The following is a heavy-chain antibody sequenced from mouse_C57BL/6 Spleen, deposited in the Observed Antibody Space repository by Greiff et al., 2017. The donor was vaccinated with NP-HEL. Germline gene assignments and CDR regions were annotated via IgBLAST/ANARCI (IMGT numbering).Heavy chain of an antibody. CDR1: GYSITSGYD. CDR2: ISYSGST. V-gene: IGHV3-1*01. CDR3: ARAVGGYWYFDV. Sequence: EVQLVESGPGMVKPSQSLSLTCTVTGYSITSGYDWHWIRHFPGNKLEWMGYISYSGSTNYNPSLKSRISITHDTSKNHFFLKLNSVTTEDTATYYCARAVGGYWYFDVWGTGTTVTVSS. J-gene: IGHJ1*03. D-gene: IGHD3-3*01.